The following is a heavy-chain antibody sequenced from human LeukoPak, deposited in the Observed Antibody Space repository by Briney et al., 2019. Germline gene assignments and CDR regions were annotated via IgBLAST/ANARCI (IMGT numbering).Heavy chain of an antibody. D-gene: IGHD6-19*01. J-gene: IGHJ4*02. Sequence: GGSLRLSCAASGFAFADYGMSWVRQAPGKGLEWVSGLNGNGGSRTGYADSVKGRFTISRDNAKNSLYLQMNSLRAEDTALYYCARDGSGWYSDYWGQGTLVTVSS. CDR1: GFAFADYG. CDR3: ARDGSGWYSDY. CDR2: LNGNGGSRT. V-gene: IGHV3-20*04.